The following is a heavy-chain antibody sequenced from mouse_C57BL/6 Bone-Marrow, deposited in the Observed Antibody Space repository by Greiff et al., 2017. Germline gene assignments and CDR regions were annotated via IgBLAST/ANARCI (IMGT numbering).Heavy chain of an antibody. CDR2: ISSGGSYT. CDR3: ARQFYYGSSWWYFDV. CDR1: GFTFSSYG. V-gene: IGHV5-6*01. Sequence: EVQRVESGGDLVKPGGSLKLSCAASGFTFSSYGLSWVRQTPDKRLEWVATISSGGSYTYYPDSVKGRFTISRDNAKNTLYLQMSSLKSEDTAMYYCARQFYYGSSWWYFDVWGTGTTVTVSS. D-gene: IGHD1-1*01. J-gene: IGHJ1*03.